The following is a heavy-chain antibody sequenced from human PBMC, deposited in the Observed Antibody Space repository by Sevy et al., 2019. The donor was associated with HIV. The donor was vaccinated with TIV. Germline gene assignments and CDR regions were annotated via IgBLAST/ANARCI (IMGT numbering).Heavy chain of an antibody. J-gene: IGHJ4*02. V-gene: IGHV3-33*01. CDR2: IWYDGSNK. CDR1: GFTFSSYG. D-gene: IGHD1-26*01. Sequence: GGSLRLSCAASGFTFSSYGMHWVRQAPGKGLEWVAVIWYDGSNKYYVDSVKGRFTISRDNSKNTLYLQMNSLRAEDTAVYYCARDQGSRQWELREWGQGTLVTVSS. CDR3: ARDQGSRQWELRE.